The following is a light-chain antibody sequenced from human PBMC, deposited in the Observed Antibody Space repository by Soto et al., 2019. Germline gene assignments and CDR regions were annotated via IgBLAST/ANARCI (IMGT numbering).Light chain of an antibody. CDR3: CSYAGSSTVI. V-gene: IGLV2-23*01. CDR2: ERS. CDR1: SSDVGSYNL. Sequence: QSALTQPASVSGSPGQSITISCTGTSSDVGSYNLVSWYQQHPGKAPKLMIYERSKRPSGVSNRFSGSKSGNTASLTISGLQAEDEADYYCCSYAGSSTVIFGGGTQLTVL. J-gene: IGLJ2*01.